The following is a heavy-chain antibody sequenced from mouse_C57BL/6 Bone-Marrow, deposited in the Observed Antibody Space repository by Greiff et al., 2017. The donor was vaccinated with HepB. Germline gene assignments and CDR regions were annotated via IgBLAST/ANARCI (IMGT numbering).Heavy chain of an antibody. J-gene: IGHJ1*03. CDR3: ARHLYYGSSYGWYFDV. D-gene: IGHD1-1*01. CDR2: IYPGSGST. Sequence: QVQLQQPGAELVKPGASVKMSCKASGYTFTSYWITWVKQRPGQGLEWIGDIYPGSGSTKYNEKLKSKATLTVDKSSSPAYMQLSSLTSEDSAVYYCARHLYYGSSYGWYFDVWGTGTTVTVSS. V-gene: IGHV1-55*01. CDR1: GYTFTSYW.